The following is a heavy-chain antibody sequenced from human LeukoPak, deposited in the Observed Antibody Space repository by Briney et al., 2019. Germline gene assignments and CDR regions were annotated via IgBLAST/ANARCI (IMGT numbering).Heavy chain of an antibody. CDR1: GYTFTDYY. CDR3: ARDRGIAAAGTSFTSDY. V-gene: IGHV1-2*06. Sequence: GASVKVSCKASGYTFTDYYMHWVRQAPGQGLEWMGRINPNSGGTNYAQRFQGRVTMTRGTSISTAYMELSRLTSDDTAVYYCARDRGIAAAGTSFTSDYWGQGTLVTVSS. CDR2: INPNSGGT. J-gene: IGHJ4*02. D-gene: IGHD6-13*01.